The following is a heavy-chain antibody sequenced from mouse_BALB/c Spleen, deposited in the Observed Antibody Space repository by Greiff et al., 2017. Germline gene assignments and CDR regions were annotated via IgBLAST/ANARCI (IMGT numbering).Heavy chain of an antibody. Sequence: EVKLVESGGGLVQPGGSRKLSCAASGFTFSSFGMHWVRQAPEKGLEWVAYISSGSSTIYYADTVKGRFTISRDNPKNTLFLQMTSLRSEDTAMYYCARGGGIDYWGQGTTLTVSS. D-gene: IGHD1-1*02. CDR1: GFTFSSFG. V-gene: IGHV5-17*02. J-gene: IGHJ2*01. CDR3: ARGGGIDY. CDR2: ISSGSSTI.